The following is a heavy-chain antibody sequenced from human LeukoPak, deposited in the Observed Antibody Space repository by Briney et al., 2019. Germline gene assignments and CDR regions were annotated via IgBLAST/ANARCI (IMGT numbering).Heavy chain of an antibody. CDR1: GFTLNTYG. CDR2: ISGSGGAT. V-gene: IGHV3-23*01. D-gene: IGHD3-10*01. J-gene: IGHJ4*02. Sequence: GGSLRLSCAASGFTLNTYGMSWVRQAPGKGLEWVSGISGSGGATYYAHSVKGRFTISRDDPHNTLYLQMNSLRAEDTAVYFCARGGVDYYGSGKYYLMYYFDYWGQGALVTVSS. CDR3: ARGGVDYYGSGKYYLMYYFDY.